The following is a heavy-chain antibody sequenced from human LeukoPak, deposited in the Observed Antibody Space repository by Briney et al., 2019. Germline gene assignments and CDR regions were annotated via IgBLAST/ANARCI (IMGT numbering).Heavy chain of an antibody. CDR3: ARDLGSNWFDP. CDR1: GFTVSSNY. Sequence: GGSLRLSCAASGFTVSSNYMNWVRQAPGKGLEWVSVIYTGGSTYYADSVKGQFTISRDNSRNTVYLQMNSLRAEGTAVYYCARDLGSNWFDPWGQGTLVTVSS. V-gene: IGHV3-53*01. CDR2: IYTGGST. J-gene: IGHJ5*02.